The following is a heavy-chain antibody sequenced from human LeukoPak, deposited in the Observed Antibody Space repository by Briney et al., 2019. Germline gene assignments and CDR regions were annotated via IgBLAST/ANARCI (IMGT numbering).Heavy chain of an antibody. Sequence: SETLSLTCTVSGGSISSGGYYWNWIRQPPGKGLEWIGYIYHSGSTYYNPSLKSRVTISVDRSKNQFSLKLSSVTAADTAVYYCARVRGSSLNFDYWGQGTLVTVSS. V-gene: IGHV4-30-2*01. CDR1: GGSISSGGYY. CDR3: ARVRGSSLNFDY. CDR2: IYHSGST. D-gene: IGHD6-19*01. J-gene: IGHJ4*02.